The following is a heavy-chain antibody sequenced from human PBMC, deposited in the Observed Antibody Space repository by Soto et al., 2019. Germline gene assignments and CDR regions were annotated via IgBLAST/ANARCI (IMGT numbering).Heavy chain of an antibody. CDR3: AKLVEQLVFASNLFDP. V-gene: IGHV4-59*08. D-gene: IGHD6-6*01. CDR2: IYYSGST. CDR1: GCSISSYY. Sequence: SETLPLTCTVSGCSISSYYWSWIRQPPGKGLEWIGYIYYSGSTNYNPSLKSRVTISVDTSKNQFSLKLSSVTAADTAVYYCAKLVEQLVFASNLFDPWGQGTLVTVSS. J-gene: IGHJ5*02.